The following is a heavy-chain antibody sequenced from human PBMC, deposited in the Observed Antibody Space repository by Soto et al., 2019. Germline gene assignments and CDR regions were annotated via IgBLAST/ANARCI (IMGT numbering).Heavy chain of an antibody. Sequence: EVQLVESGGGLAQPGRSLRLSCAASGFTFSSYSMNWVRQAPGKGLEWVSYISSSSSTIYYADSVKVRFTISRDNAKNSLYLQMNGLRAEDTALYYCARATAAGWGQGTLVTGSS. J-gene: IGHJ4*02. D-gene: IGHD6-25*01. CDR3: ARATAAG. CDR2: ISSSSSTI. V-gene: IGHV3-48*01. CDR1: GFTFSSYS.